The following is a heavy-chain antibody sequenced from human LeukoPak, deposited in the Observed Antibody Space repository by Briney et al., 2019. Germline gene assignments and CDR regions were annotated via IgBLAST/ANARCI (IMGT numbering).Heavy chain of an antibody. V-gene: IGHV1-69*13. J-gene: IGHJ1*01. CDR2: ITPLFGTA. CDR1: GGTFSKYT. Sequence: SVKVSCKASGGTFSKYTISWVRQRPGQGLEWMGGITPLFGTANYVQKFQGRVTITADESASTAYMELSSLRSEDTAVYYCARDPSDIRSLIAHWGQGTLVTVSS. CDR3: ARDPSDIRSLIAH. D-gene: IGHD2-15*01.